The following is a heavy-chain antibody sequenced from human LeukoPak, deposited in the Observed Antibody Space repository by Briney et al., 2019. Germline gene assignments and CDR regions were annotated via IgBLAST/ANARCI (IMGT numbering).Heavy chain of an antibody. CDR3: VRHFHGSGYVVDL. CDR1: GGSISSYY. CDR2: IHDSGST. D-gene: IGHD6-13*01. Sequence: PSETLSLTCTVSGGSISSYYWSWIRQPPGKGLEWIGYIHDSGSTNYNPSLKSRVTISIDTSKDQFSLRLSSVTAADTAVYFCVRHFHGSGYVVDLWGQGTLVTVSP. V-gene: IGHV4-59*01. J-gene: IGHJ5*02.